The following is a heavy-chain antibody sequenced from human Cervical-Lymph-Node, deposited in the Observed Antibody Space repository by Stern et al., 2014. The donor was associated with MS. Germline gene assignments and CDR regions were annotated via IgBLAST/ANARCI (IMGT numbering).Heavy chain of an antibody. Sequence: EVQLVQSGGGLVQPGGSQRLSCVASGSTFSTSWMSWVRQAPGKGLEWVANIKRDGSETYYLDSVKGRFTISRDNAKSSLYLEMNRLRAEDTAVYYCTRFLQSGWSDLFDSWGRGTLVTVSS. D-gene: IGHD6-19*01. J-gene: IGHJ5*01. CDR1: GSTFSTSW. CDR3: TRFLQSGWSDLFDS. CDR2: IKRDGSET. V-gene: IGHV3-7*01.